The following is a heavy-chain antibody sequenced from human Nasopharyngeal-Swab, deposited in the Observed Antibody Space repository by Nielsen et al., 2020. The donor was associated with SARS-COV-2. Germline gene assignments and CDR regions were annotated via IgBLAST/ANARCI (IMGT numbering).Heavy chain of an antibody. CDR1: GFIFSSYW. CDR2: IKQDGSEK. CDR3: ARDLARGYYGMDV. D-gene: IGHD3-10*01. V-gene: IGHV3-7*01. Sequence: GESLKISCAASGFIFSSYWMSWVRQAPGKGLEWVANIKQDGSEKYYVDSVKGRFTISRDNAKNSLYLQMNSLRAEDTAVYYCARDLARGYYGMDVWGQGTTVTVSS. J-gene: IGHJ6*02.